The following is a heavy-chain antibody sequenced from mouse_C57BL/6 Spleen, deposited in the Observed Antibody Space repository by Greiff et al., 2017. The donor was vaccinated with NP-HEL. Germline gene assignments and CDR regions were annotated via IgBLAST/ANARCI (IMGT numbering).Heavy chain of an antibody. CDR2: INPSNGGT. J-gene: IGHJ1*03. D-gene: IGHD2-12*01. CDR1: GYTFTSYW. CDR3: ARFLYRYWYFDV. V-gene: IGHV1-53*01. Sequence: QVHVKQPGTELVKPGASVKLSCKASGYTFTSYWMHWVKQRPGQGLEWIGNINPSNGGTNYNEKFKSKATLTVDKSSSTAYMQLSSLTSEDSAVYYCARFLYRYWYFDVWGTGTTVTVSS.